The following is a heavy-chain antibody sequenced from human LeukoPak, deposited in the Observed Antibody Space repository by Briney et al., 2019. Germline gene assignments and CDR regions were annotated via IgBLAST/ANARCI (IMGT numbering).Heavy chain of an antibody. CDR1: GGSITYYY. Sequence: SETLSLTCTVSGGSITYYYWNWIRQPPGKGLEWIGYICYSGNANYNPSLKSRVTISVDTSKNQFSLKLSSVTAADTAVYYCARDGDSGSHTRAFDYWGQGTLVTVSS. CDR3: ARDGDSGSHTRAFDY. V-gene: IGHV4-59*12. J-gene: IGHJ4*02. D-gene: IGHD1-26*01. CDR2: ICYSGNA.